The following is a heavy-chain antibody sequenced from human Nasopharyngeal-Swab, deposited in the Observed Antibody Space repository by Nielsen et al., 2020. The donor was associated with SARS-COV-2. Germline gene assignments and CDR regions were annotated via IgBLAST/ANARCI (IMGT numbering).Heavy chain of an antibody. V-gene: IGHV4-61*01. Sequence: SETLSLTCTVSGDSIDSGSYYWTWIRQSPGKGLEWIGYISYSGSTNYNPSLKSRVTMSIDTSKNQFSLNLSSVTAADTAVYYCARGRFSSSWYCFDLWGQGTLVTVSS. CDR2: ISYSGST. J-gene: IGHJ5*02. CDR3: ARGRFSSSWYCFDL. D-gene: IGHD6-13*01. CDR1: GDSIDSGSYY.